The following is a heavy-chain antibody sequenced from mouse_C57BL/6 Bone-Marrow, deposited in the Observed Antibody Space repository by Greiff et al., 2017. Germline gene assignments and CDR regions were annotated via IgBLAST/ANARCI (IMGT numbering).Heavy chain of an antibody. J-gene: IGHJ2*01. D-gene: IGHD1-1*01. Sequence: VQLQQPGAELVMPGASVKLSCKASGYTFTSYWMHWVKQRPGQGLEWIGEIDPSDSYTNYNQKFKGKSTLTVDKSSSTAYMQLSSLTSEDSAVYYCAITTVVAPTLDYWGQGTTLTVSS. CDR1: GYTFTSYW. CDR2: IDPSDSYT. V-gene: IGHV1-69*01. CDR3: AITTVVAPTLDY.